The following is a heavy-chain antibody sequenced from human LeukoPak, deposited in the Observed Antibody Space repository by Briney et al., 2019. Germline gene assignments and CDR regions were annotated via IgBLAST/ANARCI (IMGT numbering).Heavy chain of an antibody. D-gene: IGHD1-7*01. Sequence: PGGSLRLSRAASGFTFSSYWMSWVRQAPGKGLEWVANIKQDGSEKSYVDSVKGRFTISRDNAKNSLYLQMNTLRAEDTAVYFCAYLNSHAFDVWGQGTMVTVSS. CDR2: IKQDGSEK. CDR1: GFTFSSYW. J-gene: IGHJ3*01. V-gene: IGHV3-7*02. CDR3: AYLNSHAFDV.